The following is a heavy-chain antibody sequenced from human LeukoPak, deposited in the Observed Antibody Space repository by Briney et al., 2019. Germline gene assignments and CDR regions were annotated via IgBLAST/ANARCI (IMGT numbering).Heavy chain of an antibody. V-gene: IGHV3-23*01. CDR2: ISGSGGST. D-gene: IGHD5-18*01. CDR3: AKASSYDPLLTYYFDY. Sequence: GGSLRLSCAASGFTFSSYAMSWVRQAPGKGLEWVSAISGSGGSTYYAGSVKGRFTISRDNSKNTLYLQMSSLRAEDTAVYYCAKASSYDPLLTYYFDYWGQGTLVTVSS. CDR1: GFTFSSYA. J-gene: IGHJ4*02.